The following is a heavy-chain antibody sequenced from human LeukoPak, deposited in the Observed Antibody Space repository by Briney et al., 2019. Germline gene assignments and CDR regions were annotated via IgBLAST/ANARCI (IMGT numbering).Heavy chain of an antibody. D-gene: IGHD3-22*01. CDR1: GFTFSAYA. V-gene: IGHV3-23*01. CDR3: ARGYYDNSGYYFPFDF. CDR2: ISRSGSST. J-gene: IGHJ4*02. Sequence: TGGSLRLSCAASGFTFSAYAMSWARQAPGKGLEWVSAISRSGSSTDFADSVKGRFTISRDNAKHSLYLQMNSLRAEDTAVYYCARGYYDNSGYYFPFDFWGQGTLVTVSS.